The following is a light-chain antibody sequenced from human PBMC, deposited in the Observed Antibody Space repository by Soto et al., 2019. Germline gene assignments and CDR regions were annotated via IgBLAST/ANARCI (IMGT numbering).Light chain of an antibody. CDR1: SSDVGGYNY. V-gene: IGLV2-11*01. CDR3: CSYAGSYTYV. J-gene: IGLJ1*01. Sequence: QSALTQPRSVSGSPRQSVTISCTGTSSDVGGYNYVSWYQQHPGKAPKLMIYDVSKRPSGVPDRFSDSKSGNTASLTISGLQAEDEADYYCCSYAGSYTYVFGAGTKLTVL. CDR2: DVS.